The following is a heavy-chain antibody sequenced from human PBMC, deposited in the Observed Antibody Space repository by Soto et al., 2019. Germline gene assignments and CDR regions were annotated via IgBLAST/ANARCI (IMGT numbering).Heavy chain of an antibody. D-gene: IGHD6-13*01. V-gene: IGHV1-69*13. CDR1: GGSFSSYA. Sequence: ASVKVSCKASGGSFSSYAISWVRQAPGQGLEWMGVIIPIFGTPNYAQKFQGRVTITADESTSTAYMELSSLRSEDTAMYYCARLQAAAGDNDLTFDYWGQGTLVTVSS. J-gene: IGHJ4*02. CDR3: ARLQAAAGDNDLTFDY. CDR2: IIPIFGTP.